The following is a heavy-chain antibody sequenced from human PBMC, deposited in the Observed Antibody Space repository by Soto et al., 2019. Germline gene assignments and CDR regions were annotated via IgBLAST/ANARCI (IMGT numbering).Heavy chain of an antibody. J-gene: IGHJ6*02. V-gene: IGHV4-34*01. D-gene: IGHD6-13*01. CDR3: ARYSNNWFQTEGMDV. CDR1: RGSFSCYY. Sequence: SETLCLTCPVRRGSFSCYYWRCIRQPPGKGLEWIGEINHSGSTNYNPSLKSRVTMSVDTSKKQFSLKLTSVTAADTAVYYCARYSNNWFQTEGMDVCGQATTVTGSS. CDR2: INHSGST.